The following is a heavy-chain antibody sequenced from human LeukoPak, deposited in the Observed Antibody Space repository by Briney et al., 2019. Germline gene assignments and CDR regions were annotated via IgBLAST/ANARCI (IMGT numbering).Heavy chain of an antibody. CDR1: GGSINNNNW. D-gene: IGHD1-26*01. CDR2: IYHSGST. Sequence: SETLSLTCAVSGGSINNNNWWSWVRQPPGKGLEWIGEIYHSGSTNYNPSLKSRVTISVDKSKNQFSLNLNSVTAADTAVYYCARGPSVGAHFDYWGQGTLVTVSS. J-gene: IGHJ4*02. CDR3: ARGPSVGAHFDY. V-gene: IGHV4-4*02.